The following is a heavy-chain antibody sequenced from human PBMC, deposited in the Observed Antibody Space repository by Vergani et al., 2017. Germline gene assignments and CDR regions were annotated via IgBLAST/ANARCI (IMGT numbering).Heavy chain of an antibody. CDR3: TTDPWDDYGSATDY. V-gene: IGHV3-15*01. Sequence: EVQLVESGGGLVKPGGSLRLSCAASGFTFSNAWMSWVRQAPGKGLEWVGRIKSKTDGGTTDYAAPVKGRFTISRDDSKNTLYLQMNSLKTEDTAVYYCTTDPWDDYGSATDYWGQGTLVTVSS. CDR2: IKSKTDGGTT. CDR1: GFTFSNAW. D-gene: IGHD4-17*01. J-gene: IGHJ4*02.